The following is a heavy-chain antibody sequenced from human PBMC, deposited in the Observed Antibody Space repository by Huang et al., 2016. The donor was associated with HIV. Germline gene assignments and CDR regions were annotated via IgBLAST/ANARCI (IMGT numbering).Heavy chain of an antibody. CDR1: GFPFRDYA. V-gene: IGHV3-49*03. Sequence: EVNMVESGGGSVQPGRSLRLSCLTSGFPFRDYAITWFRQAPGKGLEGVGLISSNVYGGTVQYAASVKGRFIISRDDSRNIAYLEMNSPKTDDTGTYYCSTDGEPYYFEYWGRGTRVTVAS. CDR3: STDGEPYYFEY. J-gene: IGHJ4*02. CDR2: ISSNVYGGTV.